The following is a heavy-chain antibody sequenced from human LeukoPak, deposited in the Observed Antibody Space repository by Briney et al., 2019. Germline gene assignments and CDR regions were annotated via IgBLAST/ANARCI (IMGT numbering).Heavy chain of an antibody. CDR1: GDSISTSNSY. V-gene: IGHV4-39*01. CDR2: IYYSGST. CDR3: ARVPGGALNWFDP. D-gene: IGHD1-1*01. Sequence: PSETLSLTCTVSGDSISTSNSYWGWIRQPPGKGLEWIGNIYYSGSTYYNASLQSRVTISIDTSKNQFSLRLNSVTAADTAMYYCARVPGGALNWFDPWGQGTLVTVSS. J-gene: IGHJ5*02.